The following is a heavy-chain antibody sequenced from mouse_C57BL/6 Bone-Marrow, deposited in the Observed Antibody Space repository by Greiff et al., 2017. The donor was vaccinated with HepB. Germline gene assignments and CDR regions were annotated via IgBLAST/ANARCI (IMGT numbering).Heavy chain of an antibody. J-gene: IGHJ3*01. Sequence: EVQLVESGGGLVKPGGSLKLSCAASGFTFSSYAMSWVRQTPEKRLEWVATISDGGSYTYYPDNVKGRFTISRDNAKNNLYLQMSHLKSEDTAMYYCSRDSLYDYDGFAYWGQGTRVTVSA. D-gene: IGHD2-4*01. CDR2: ISDGGSYT. CDR1: GFTFSSYA. CDR3: SRDSLYDYDGFAY. V-gene: IGHV5-4*01.